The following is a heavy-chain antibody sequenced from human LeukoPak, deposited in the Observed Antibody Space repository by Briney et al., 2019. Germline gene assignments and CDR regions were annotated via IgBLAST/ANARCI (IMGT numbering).Heavy chain of an antibody. Sequence: GESLKISCQGSGYSFTTYWIGWVRQMPGKGLEWMGIIYPGDSDTRYSPSFQGQVTISVDKSISTAYLQWSSLRASDTAMYYCARYYYYAMVVWGQGTTVTVSS. CDR1: GYSFTTYW. J-gene: IGHJ6*02. V-gene: IGHV5-51*01. CDR2: IYPGDSDT. CDR3: ARYYYYAMVV.